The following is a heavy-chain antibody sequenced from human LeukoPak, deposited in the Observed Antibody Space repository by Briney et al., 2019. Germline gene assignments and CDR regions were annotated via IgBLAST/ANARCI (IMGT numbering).Heavy chain of an antibody. CDR1: GFTFSSYA. CDR3: AKNDGYAIFGVSDY. D-gene: IGHD3-3*01. J-gene: IGHJ4*02. V-gene: IGHV3-23*01. Sequence: GGSLRLSCAASGFTFSSYAMSWVRQAPGKGLEWVSAISGSGGSTYYADSVRGRFTISRDNSKNTLYLQMNSLRAEDTAVYYCAKNDGYAIFGVSDYWGQGTLVTVSS. CDR2: ISGSGGST.